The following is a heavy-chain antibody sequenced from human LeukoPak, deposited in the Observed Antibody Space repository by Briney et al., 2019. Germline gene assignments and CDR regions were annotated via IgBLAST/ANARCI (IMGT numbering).Heavy chain of an antibody. V-gene: IGHV3-11*06. CDR2: ISGSGGDT. CDR1: GFTFTDSY. Sequence: GGSLRLSCAASGFTFTDSYMTWVRQAPGEGLEWLSYISGSGGDTNYADSVRGRFTSSRDNAKNSLYLQMNSLRVEDTAVYYCARDPRTVRIWGQGTLVTVSS. D-gene: IGHD1-1*01. CDR3: ARDPRTVRI. J-gene: IGHJ4*02.